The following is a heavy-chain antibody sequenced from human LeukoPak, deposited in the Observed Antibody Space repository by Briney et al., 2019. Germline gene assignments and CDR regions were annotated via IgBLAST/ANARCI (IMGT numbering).Heavy chain of an antibody. Sequence: GGSLRLSCAASGFTFSSYAMSWVRQAPGKGLEWVSVISGSGDITYSADSVKGRFTISRDNSKNTLDLQMSSLKASDTAMYYCAKLSTYSTSSFEYWGQGTPVTVSS. CDR3: AKLSTYSTSSFEY. V-gene: IGHV3-23*01. CDR2: ISGSGDIT. D-gene: IGHD2/OR15-2a*01. CDR1: GFTFSSYA. J-gene: IGHJ4*02.